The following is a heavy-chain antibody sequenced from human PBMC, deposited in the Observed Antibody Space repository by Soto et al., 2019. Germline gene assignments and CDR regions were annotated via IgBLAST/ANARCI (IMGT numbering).Heavy chain of an antibody. CDR1: GFTFSSYA. CDR2: ISGSGGST. V-gene: IGHV3-23*01. Sequence: PGGSLRLSCAASGFTFSSYAMSWVRQAPGKGLEWVSAISGSGGSTYYADSVKGRFTISRDNSKNTLYLQMNSLRAEDTAVYYCAKESHNYYYDSSGQPGLFDYWGQGTLVTVSS. J-gene: IGHJ4*02. D-gene: IGHD3-22*01. CDR3: AKESHNYYYDSSGQPGLFDY.